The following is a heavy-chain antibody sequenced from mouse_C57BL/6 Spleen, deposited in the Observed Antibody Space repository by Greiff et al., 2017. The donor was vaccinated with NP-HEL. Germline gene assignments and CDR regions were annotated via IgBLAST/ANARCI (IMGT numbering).Heavy chain of an antibody. V-gene: IGHV5-4*01. CDR1: GFTFSSYA. J-gene: IGHJ2*01. CDR3: ARERRPYFDY. Sequence: EVQRVESGGGLVKPGGSLKLSCAASGFTFSSYAMSWVRQTPEKRLEWVATISDGGSYTYYPDNVKGRFTISRDNAKNNLYLQMSHLKSEDTAMYYCARERRPYFDYWGQGTTLTVSS. CDR2: ISDGGSYT. D-gene: IGHD1-2*01.